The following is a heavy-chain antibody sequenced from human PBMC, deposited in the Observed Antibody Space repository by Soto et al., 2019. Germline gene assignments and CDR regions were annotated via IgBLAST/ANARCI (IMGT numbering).Heavy chain of an antibody. J-gene: IGHJ6*02. Sequence: GGSLRLSCAASGFTFSSYGMHWVRQAPGKGLEWVAVISYDGSNKYYADSVKGRFTISRDNSKNTLYLQMNSLRAEDTAVYYCAKDLRDPYALYGDYAQYYYGMDVWGQGTTVTVSS. CDR3: AKDLRDPYALYGDYAQYYYGMDV. CDR1: GFTFSSYG. CDR2: ISYDGSNK. V-gene: IGHV3-30*18. D-gene: IGHD4-17*01.